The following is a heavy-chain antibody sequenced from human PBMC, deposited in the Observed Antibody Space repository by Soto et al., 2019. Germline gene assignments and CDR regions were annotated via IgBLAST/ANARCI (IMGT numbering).Heavy chain of an antibody. CDR3: AHLKNGYYRL. CDR2: IYWDDDK. V-gene: IGHV2-5*02. CDR1: GFSLSTSGVG. D-gene: IGHD3-3*01. J-gene: IGHJ4*02. Sequence: GSGPTLVNPTQTLTLTCTFSGFSLSTSGVGVGWIRQPPGKALEWLALIYWDDDKRYRPSLKSRLTITKDTSKNQVVLTMTNMDTVDTATYYCAHLKNGYYRLWGQGTLVTVSS.